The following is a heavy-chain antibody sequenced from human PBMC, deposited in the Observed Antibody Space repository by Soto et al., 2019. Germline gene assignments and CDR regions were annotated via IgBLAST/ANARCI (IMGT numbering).Heavy chain of an antibody. CDR1: GGSVSGGNYY. J-gene: IGHJ3*02. V-gene: IGHV4-61*01. Sequence: QVQLQESGPGLLKPSETLSLSCTVSGGSVSGGNYYWSWIRQPPGKGLEWIGYVSYSVSTSYNPSLKSRVTISVDMSKTQFSLRLSSGTAADTAVYYCASAPRFALDIWGQGTMVIVSA. D-gene: IGHD3-16*01. CDR3: ASAPRFALDI. CDR2: VSYSVST.